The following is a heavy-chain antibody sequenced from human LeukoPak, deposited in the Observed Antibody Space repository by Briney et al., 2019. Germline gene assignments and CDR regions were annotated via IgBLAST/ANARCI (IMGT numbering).Heavy chain of an antibody. CDR1: GCTFSNAW. CDR3: TSHPSGGSWPNDY. D-gene: IGHD2-15*01. V-gene: IGHV3-15*01. J-gene: IGHJ4*02. CDR2: IKSKTDGGTT. Sequence: PGGSLRLSCAASGCTFSNAWMSWVRQAPGKGLEWVGRIKSKTDGGTTDYAAPVKGRFTISRDDSKNTLYLQMNSLKTEDTAVYYCTSHPSGGSWPNDYWGQGTLVTVSS.